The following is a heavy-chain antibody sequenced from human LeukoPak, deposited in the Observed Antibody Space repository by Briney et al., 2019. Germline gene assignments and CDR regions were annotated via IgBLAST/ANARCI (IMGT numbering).Heavy chain of an antibody. J-gene: IGHJ4*02. CDR1: GFTFSSYG. CDR3: ARGPWDYCSSTSCYYFDY. D-gene: IGHD2-2*01. V-gene: IGHV3-33*01. Sequence: GGSLRLTCAASGFTFSSYGMHWVRQAPGKGLEWVAVIWYDGSNKYYADSVKGRFTISRDNSKNTLYLQMNSLRAEDTAVYYCARGPWDYCSSTSCYYFDYWGQGTLVTVSS. CDR2: IWYDGSNK.